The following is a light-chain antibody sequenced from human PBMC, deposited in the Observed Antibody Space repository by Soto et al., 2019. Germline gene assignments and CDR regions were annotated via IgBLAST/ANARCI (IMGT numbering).Light chain of an antibody. Sequence: EIVLTQSPATLSLSPGERVSLSCRASQSVNTYFAWYQQKPGQAPRLIIYDASSRATGIPARFSGSGSGTDFTLTISSLEPEDFAIYYCQQRSSWPLTFGHGTRVEI. CDR2: DAS. CDR1: QSVNTY. V-gene: IGKV3-11*01. CDR3: QQRSSWPLT. J-gene: IGKJ1*01.